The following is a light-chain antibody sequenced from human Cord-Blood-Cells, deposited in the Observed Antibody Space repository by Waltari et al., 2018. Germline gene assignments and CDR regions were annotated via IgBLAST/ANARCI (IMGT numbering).Light chain of an antibody. CDR2: EVS. J-gene: IGLJ2*01. V-gene: IGLV2-8*01. CDR1: SSDVGGCNC. Sequence: QSALTQPPSASGSPGQSVTISCTGTSSDVGGCNCVSWYQQHPGKAPKLMIYEVSKRPSGVPDRFSSSKSGNTASLTVSGLQAEDEADYYCSSYAGSNNFVVFGGGTKLTVL. CDR3: SSYAGSNNFVV.